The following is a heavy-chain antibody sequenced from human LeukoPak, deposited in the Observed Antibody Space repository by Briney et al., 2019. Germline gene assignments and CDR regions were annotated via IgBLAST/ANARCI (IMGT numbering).Heavy chain of an antibody. CDR3: ATRGYCSGTSCYAPQP. CDR1: GFTFSSYA. Sequence: PGGSLRLSCAASGFTFSSYAMSWVRQAPGKGLEWGSAITGTGGSTYYADSVKGRFTISRDNSKNTLYLQMNSLRAEDTAVYYCATRGYCSGTSCYAPQPWGQGTLVTVSS. CDR2: ITGTGGST. D-gene: IGHD2-2*01. V-gene: IGHV3-23*01. J-gene: IGHJ5*02.